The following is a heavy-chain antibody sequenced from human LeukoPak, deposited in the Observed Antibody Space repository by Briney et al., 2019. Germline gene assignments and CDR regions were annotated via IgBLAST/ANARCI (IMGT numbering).Heavy chain of an antibody. CDR2: ISSSGSTI. V-gene: IGHV3-48*03. CDR3: GRGDVVRQQDYYFDY. CDR1: GFTFSSYE. Sequence: GGSLRLSCAASGFTFSSYEMNWVRQAPGKGLEWVSYISSSGSTIYYADSVKGRFTISRDNAKNSLYLQMNSLRAEDTAVYYCGRGDVVRQQDYYFDYWGQGTLVTVS. J-gene: IGHJ4*02. D-gene: IGHD2-2*01.